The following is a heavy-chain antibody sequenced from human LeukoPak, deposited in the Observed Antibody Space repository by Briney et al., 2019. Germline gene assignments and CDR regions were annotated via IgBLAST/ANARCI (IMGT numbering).Heavy chain of an antibody. D-gene: IGHD1-26*01. Sequence: PSETLSLTCTVSGGSISSSSYYWGWIRQPPGKGLEWIGSIYYSGGTYYNPSLKSRVTISVDTSKNQFSLKLSSVTAADTAVYYCARTPRAAGAIYYFDYWGQGTLVTVSS. CDR2: IYYSGGT. V-gene: IGHV4-39*01. CDR3: ARTPRAAGAIYYFDY. CDR1: GGSISSSSYY. J-gene: IGHJ4*02.